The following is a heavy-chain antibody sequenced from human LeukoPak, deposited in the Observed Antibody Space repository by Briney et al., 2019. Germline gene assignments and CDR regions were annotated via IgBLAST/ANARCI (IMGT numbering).Heavy chain of an antibody. J-gene: IGHJ4*02. V-gene: IGHV3-7*04. Sequence: GGSLRLSCAASGFTFSTFGMNWVRQAPGKGLEWVANIKQDGSEKYYVDSVKGRFTISRDNAKNSLYLQMNSLRAEDTAVYYCARYCSGGSCFDYWGQGTLVAVSS. CDR1: GFTFSTFG. D-gene: IGHD2-15*01. CDR3: ARYCSGGSCFDY. CDR2: IKQDGSEK.